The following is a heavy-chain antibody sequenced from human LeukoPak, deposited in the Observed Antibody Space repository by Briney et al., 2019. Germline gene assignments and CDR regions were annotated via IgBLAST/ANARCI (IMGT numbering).Heavy chain of an antibody. V-gene: IGHV3-23*01. J-gene: IGHJ4*02. CDR1: GFTFSDYY. CDR2: ISGSGGST. Sequence: GGSLRLSCAASGFTFSDYYMSWIRQAPGKGLEWVSAISGSGGSTYYADSVKGRFTISRDNSKNTLYLQMNSLRAEDTAVYYCAKGTNYYDSRTPFDYWGQGTLVTVSS. D-gene: IGHD3-22*01. CDR3: AKGTNYYDSRTPFDY.